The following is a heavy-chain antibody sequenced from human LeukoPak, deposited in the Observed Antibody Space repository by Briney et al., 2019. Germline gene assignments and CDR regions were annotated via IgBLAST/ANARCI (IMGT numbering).Heavy chain of an antibody. CDR2: IFGGGST. CDR1: GFTVRSNY. J-gene: IGHJ4*02. Sequence: PGGSLRLSCAASGFTVRSNYMSWVRQAPGKGLEWVSVIFGGGSTYYADSVKGRFTISRDNTKNTLYLQMNSLRAEDTAVYYCASGSTGWYGGFDYWGLGTLVTVSS. D-gene: IGHD6-19*01. V-gene: IGHV3-53*01. CDR3: ASGSTGWYGGFDY.